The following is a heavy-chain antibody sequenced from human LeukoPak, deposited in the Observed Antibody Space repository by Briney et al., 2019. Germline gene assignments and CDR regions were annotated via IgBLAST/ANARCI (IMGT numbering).Heavy chain of an antibody. V-gene: IGHV4-34*01. CDR3: ARSDPYYDLWSGYYTGIRWFDP. J-gene: IGHJ5*02. CDR2: INHSGST. Sequence: TSETLSLTCAVYGGSFSGYYWSWIRQPPGKGLEWIGEINHSGSTNYNPSLKSRVTISVDTSKNQFSLKLSSVTAADTAVYYCARSDPYYDLWSGYYTGIRWFDPWGQGTLVTVSS. D-gene: IGHD3-3*01. CDR1: GGSFSGYY.